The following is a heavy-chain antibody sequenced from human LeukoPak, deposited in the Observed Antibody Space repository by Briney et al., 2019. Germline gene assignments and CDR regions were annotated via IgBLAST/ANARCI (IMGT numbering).Heavy chain of an antibody. J-gene: IGHJ4*02. CDR3: AKDSEPHYDFWSGYYPHLYFDY. V-gene: IGHV3-21*04. CDR2: ISSSSSYI. CDR1: GFTFSSYS. D-gene: IGHD3-3*01. Sequence: GGSLRLSCAASGFTFSSYSMNWVRQAPGKGLEWVSSISSSSSYIYYADSVKGRFTISRDNAKNSLYLQMNSLRAEDTAIYYCAKDSEPHYDFWSGYYPHLYFDYWGQGTPVTVSS.